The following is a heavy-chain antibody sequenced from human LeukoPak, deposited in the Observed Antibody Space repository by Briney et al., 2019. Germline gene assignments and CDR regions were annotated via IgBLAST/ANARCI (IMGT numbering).Heavy chain of an antibody. Sequence: SVKVSCKASGGTFSSYAISWVRQAPGQGLEWMGGIIPIFGTANYAQKFQGRVTITADESTSTAYMELSSLRSEDTAVYYCAREGLAGGVLTNWFDPWGQGTLVTVSS. CDR2: IIPIFGTA. CDR1: GGTFSSYA. CDR3: AREGLAGGVLTNWFDP. J-gene: IGHJ5*02. D-gene: IGHD3-16*01. V-gene: IGHV1-69*13.